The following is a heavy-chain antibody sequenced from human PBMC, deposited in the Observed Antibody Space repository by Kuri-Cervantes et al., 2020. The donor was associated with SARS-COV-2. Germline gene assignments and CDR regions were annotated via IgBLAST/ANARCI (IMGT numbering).Heavy chain of an antibody. D-gene: IGHD3-22*01. J-gene: IGHJ3*02. CDR2: IKQDGSEK. Sequence: GESLKISCAASGFTSSSYWMSWVRQAPGKGLEWVANIKQDGSEKYYVDSVKGRFTISRDNAKNSLYLQMNSLRAEDTAVYYCARVDFNYYDYAFDTWGQGTMVTVSS. CDR1: GFTSSSYW. V-gene: IGHV3-7*01. CDR3: ARVDFNYYDYAFDT.